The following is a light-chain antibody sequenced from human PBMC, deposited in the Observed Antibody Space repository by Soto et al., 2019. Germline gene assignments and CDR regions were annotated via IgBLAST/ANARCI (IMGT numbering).Light chain of an antibody. Sequence: QSALTQPPSASGSPGQSVTISCTGTSSDVGGYKYVSWYQQHPGKAPKLMIYEVSQRPSGVPDRFSGSKSGNTASLTVSGHQAEDEADYYCSSYAGSNNLNVFGGGTKLTVL. CDR2: EVS. CDR3: SSYAGSNNLNV. J-gene: IGLJ2*01. V-gene: IGLV2-8*01. CDR1: SSDVGGYKY.